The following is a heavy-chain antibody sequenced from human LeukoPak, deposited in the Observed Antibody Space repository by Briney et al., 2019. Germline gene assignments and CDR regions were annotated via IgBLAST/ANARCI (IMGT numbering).Heavy chain of an antibody. J-gene: IGHJ5*02. V-gene: IGHV1-18*01. CDR1: GYTFTSYG. Sequence: ASVKVSCKASGYTFTSYGISWVRQAPGQGLEWMGWISAYNGNTNYAQKLQGRVTMTTDTSTSTAYMELRSLRSDDTAVYYCAREEQLWFGESKRGAWFDPWGQGTLVTVSS. CDR2: ISAYNGNT. CDR3: AREEQLWFGESKRGAWFDP. D-gene: IGHD3-10*01.